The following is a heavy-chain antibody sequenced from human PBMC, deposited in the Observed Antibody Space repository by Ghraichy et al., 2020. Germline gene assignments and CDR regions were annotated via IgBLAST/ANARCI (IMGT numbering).Heavy chain of an antibody. CDR1: GGTFSSYA. V-gene: IGHV1-69*13. CDR3: ARDSVHYDSSGNFDY. J-gene: IGHJ4*02. D-gene: IGHD3-22*01. CDR2: IIPIFGTA. Sequence: SVKVSCKASGGTFSSYAISWVRQAPGQGLEWMGGIIPIFGTANYAQKFQGRVTITADESTSTAYMELSSLRSEDTAVYYCARDSVHYDSSGNFDYWGQGTLVTVSS.